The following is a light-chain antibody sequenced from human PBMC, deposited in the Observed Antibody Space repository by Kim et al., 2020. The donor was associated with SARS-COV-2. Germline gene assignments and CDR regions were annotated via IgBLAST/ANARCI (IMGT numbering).Light chain of an antibody. CDR1: RSGSSNY. Sequence: ESVLPQSPGTLSLSPGERATLSCRASRSGSSNYLSWYQQKPGQAPRLLIYGASSRATGIPDRFSGSGSWTDFTLTITRLEPDDFAVHYCQQAKTFGQGTKVDIK. CDR2: GAS. J-gene: IGKJ1*01. CDR3: QQAKT. V-gene: IGKV3-20*01.